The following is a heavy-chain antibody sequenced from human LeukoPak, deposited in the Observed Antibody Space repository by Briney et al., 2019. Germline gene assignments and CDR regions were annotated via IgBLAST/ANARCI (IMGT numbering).Heavy chain of an antibody. Sequence: PSQTLSLTCALSGHSITSGYYGGWIPQPPGKGLEWIRSIDHIGSTYYNPSLKSRVTLSVDTSKNQFSLKLSSVTAADTAGSYCAIRRRTSGFDYWGQGTLVTVSS. CDR1: GHSITSGYY. J-gene: IGHJ4*02. CDR3: AIRRRTSGFDY. CDR2: IDHIGST. V-gene: IGHV4-38-2*01. D-gene: IGHD2-8*01.